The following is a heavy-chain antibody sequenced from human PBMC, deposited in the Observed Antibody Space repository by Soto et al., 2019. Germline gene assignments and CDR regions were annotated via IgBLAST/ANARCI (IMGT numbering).Heavy chain of an antibody. J-gene: IGHJ3*02. V-gene: IGHV6-1*01. CDR2: TYYRSKWYN. D-gene: IGHD3-3*01. CDR1: GDSVSSNSAA. Sequence: SQTLSLTCAISGDSVSSNSAAWNWIRQSPSRGLEWLGRTYYRSKWYNDYAVSVKSRITINPDTSKNQFSLQLNSVTPEDTAVYYCARDLMTIFGVVTLPDAFDSWGQGTMDTGSS. CDR3: ARDLMTIFGVVTLPDAFDS.